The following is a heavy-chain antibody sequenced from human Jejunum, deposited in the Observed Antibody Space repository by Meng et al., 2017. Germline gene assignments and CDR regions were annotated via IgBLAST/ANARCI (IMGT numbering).Heavy chain of an antibody. CDR3: ANFNGLPDY. D-gene: IGHD2-8*01. J-gene: IGHJ4*02. V-gene: IGHV3-23*04. CDR1: VFNCYNYE. Sequence: VHVAGSGAVLGFPGGCLSLPWSDSVFNCYNYEMSWARQAPGKGLEWVSGFRGSESNTSYAHSLEARFTISRDNSENTLYLQMNSLRAEDTALYYCANFNGLPDYWGRGTLVTVSS. CDR2: FRGSESNT.